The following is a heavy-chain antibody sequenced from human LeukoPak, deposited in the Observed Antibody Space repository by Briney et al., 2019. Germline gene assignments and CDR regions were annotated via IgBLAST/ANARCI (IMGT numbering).Heavy chain of an antibody. V-gene: IGHV4-39*07. CDR3: ARDPGIAVAAFDY. Sequence: SETLSLTCTVSGGSISGSSFYWGWIRQPPGKGLEWIGSLYYSGSTYYNPSLKSRVTISVDTSKNQFSLKLSSVTAADTAVYYCARDPGIAVAAFDYWGQGTLVTVSS. D-gene: IGHD6-19*01. CDR1: GGSISGSSFY. CDR2: LYYSGST. J-gene: IGHJ4*02.